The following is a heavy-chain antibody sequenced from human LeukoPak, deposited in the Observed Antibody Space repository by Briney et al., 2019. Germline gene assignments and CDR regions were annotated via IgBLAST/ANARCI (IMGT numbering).Heavy chain of an antibody. D-gene: IGHD2-15*01. CDR3: AKGSGSSSYSSIGY. CDR1: GFTFSSYW. Sequence: GGSLRLSCAASGFTFSSYWMSWVRQAPGKGLEWVANIKQDGSEKYYVDSVKGRFTISRDNAKNSLYLQMNSLRAEDTAVYYCAKGSGSSSYSSIGYWGQGILVTVSS. J-gene: IGHJ4*02. CDR2: IKQDGSEK. V-gene: IGHV3-7*03.